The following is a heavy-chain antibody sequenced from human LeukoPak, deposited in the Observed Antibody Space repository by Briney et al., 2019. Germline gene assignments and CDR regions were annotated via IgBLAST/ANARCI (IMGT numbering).Heavy chain of an antibody. CDR2: IKQDGSEK. J-gene: IGHJ3*02. V-gene: IGHV3-7*04. Sequence: GGSQRLSCVASGFTFSSYWMTWVRQAPGKGLEWVANIKQDGSEKYYVDYVKGRLTISRDNAKNSLYLQMNSLRAGDTAVYHCARISLDAFDIWGQGTMVAVSS. CDR1: GFTFSSYW. CDR3: ARISLDAFDI.